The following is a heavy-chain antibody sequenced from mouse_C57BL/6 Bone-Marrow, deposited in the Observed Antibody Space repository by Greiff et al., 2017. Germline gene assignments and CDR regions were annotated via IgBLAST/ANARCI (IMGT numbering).Heavy chain of an antibody. Sequence: VQLQQPGAELARPGASVKLSCKASGYTFTSYGISWVKQRTGQGLEWIGEIYPRSGNTYYNEKFKGKATLTADKSSSTAYMVLRSLASEDAAVYFCARRDDYDGGYWGQGTSVTVSS. D-gene: IGHD2-4*01. J-gene: IGHJ4*01. CDR1: GYTFTSYG. V-gene: IGHV1-81*01. CDR3: ARRDDYDGGY. CDR2: IYPRSGNT.